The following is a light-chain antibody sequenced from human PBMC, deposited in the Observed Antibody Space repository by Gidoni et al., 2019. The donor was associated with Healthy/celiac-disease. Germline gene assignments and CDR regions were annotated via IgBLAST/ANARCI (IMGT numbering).Light chain of an antibody. V-gene: IGKV1-5*03. CDR1: QSISSW. Sequence: DIQMTQSPSTLSASVGARVTITCRASQSISSWLAWYQQKPGKAPKLLIYKASILESGVPSRFSGSGSGTEFTITISSLQPDEFATYYCQQYNSYWTFGQGTKVEIK. CDR3: QQYNSYWT. CDR2: KAS. J-gene: IGKJ1*01.